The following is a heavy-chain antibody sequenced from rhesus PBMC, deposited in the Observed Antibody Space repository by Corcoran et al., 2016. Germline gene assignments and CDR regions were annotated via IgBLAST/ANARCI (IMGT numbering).Heavy chain of an antibody. Sequence: QVQLQESGPGVVKPSDTLSLTCAVSGGSISHSYRWSWIREPPGKGLEWIGYIDGRSKSTNYNPSLKSRVTISKDTSKNQFSLKLSSVTAADTAVYYCARLKTGTTFDYWGQGVLVTVSS. CDR3: ARLKTGTTFDY. CDR1: GGSISHSYR. D-gene: IGHD1-7*02. V-gene: IGHV4S10*01. J-gene: IGHJ4*01. CDR2: IDGRSKST.